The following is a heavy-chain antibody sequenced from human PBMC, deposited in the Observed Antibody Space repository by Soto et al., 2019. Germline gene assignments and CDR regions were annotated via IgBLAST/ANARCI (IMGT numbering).Heavy chain of an antibody. J-gene: IGHJ6*02. CDR3: ARDRIAAAVTGHGYYYYYYCMDV. D-gene: IGHD6-13*01. V-gene: IGHV4-59*01. CDR2: IYYSGST. CDR1: GGSISSYY. Sequence: SETLSLTCTVSGGSISSYYWSWIRQPPGKGLEWIGYIYYSGSTNYNPSLKSRVTISVDTSKNQFSLKLSSVTAADTAVYYCARDRIAAAVTGHGYYYYYYCMDVWGQGTTGTVSS.